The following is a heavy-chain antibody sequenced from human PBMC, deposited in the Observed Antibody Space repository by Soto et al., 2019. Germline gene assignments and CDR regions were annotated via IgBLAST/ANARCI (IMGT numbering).Heavy chain of an antibody. CDR1: GFTFDDYT. Sequence: EVQLVESGGVVVQPGGSLRLSCAASGFTFDDYTMHWVRQAPGKGLEWVSLISWDVGSTYYADSVKGRFTISRDNSKKSLYLEMNSLRTEDTALYYCAKDVSRSIAAAGGSVRYYYGMDVWGQGTTVTVSS. V-gene: IGHV3-43*01. J-gene: IGHJ6*02. CDR2: ISWDVGST. CDR3: AKDVSRSIAAAGGSVRYYYGMDV. D-gene: IGHD6-13*01.